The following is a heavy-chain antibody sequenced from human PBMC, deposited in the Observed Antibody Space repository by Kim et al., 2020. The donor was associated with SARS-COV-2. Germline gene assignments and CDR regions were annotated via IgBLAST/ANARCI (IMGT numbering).Heavy chain of an antibody. D-gene: IGHD3-3*01. J-gene: IGHJ4*02. CDR3: ARAPVIRITIFGVVIDYLDY. CDR1: GGSISSGGYY. V-gene: IGHV4-31*03. Sequence: SETLSLTCTVSGGSISSGGYYWSWIRQHPGKGLEWIGYIYYSGSTYYNPSLKSRVTISVDTSKNQFSLKLSSVTAADTAVYYCARAPVIRITIFGVVIDYLDYWGQGTLVTVSS. CDR2: IYYSGST.